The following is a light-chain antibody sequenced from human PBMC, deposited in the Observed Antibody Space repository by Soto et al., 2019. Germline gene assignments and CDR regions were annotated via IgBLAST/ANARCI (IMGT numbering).Light chain of an antibody. CDR2: DAS. CDR1: QSVNSY. V-gene: IGKV3-11*01. J-gene: IGKJ4*01. Sequence: EIVLTQSPATLSLSPGERATLSCRASQSVNSYLAWYQQRPGQAPRLLIYDASNRATGIPARFSGSGSGTDFHLTISSLEPEDFAIYYCQQRSSWPPPTFGGGTRVDMK. CDR3: QQRSSWPPPT.